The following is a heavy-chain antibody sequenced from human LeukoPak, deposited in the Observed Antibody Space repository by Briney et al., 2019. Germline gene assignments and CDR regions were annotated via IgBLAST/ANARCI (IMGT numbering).Heavy chain of an antibody. J-gene: IGHJ6*02. V-gene: IGHV1-18*01. CDR1: GYTFTNYA. Sequence: ASVKVSCKASGYTFTNYAISWVRQAPGQGLEWMGWISGDKGYTNYAQKVQGRVTMTTDTSTSTAYMELRSLRSDDTAVYYCARDSKTKIAVAGRDYYYGMDVWGQGTTVTVSS. CDR2: ISGDKGYT. D-gene: IGHD6-19*01. CDR3: ARDSKTKIAVAGRDYYYGMDV.